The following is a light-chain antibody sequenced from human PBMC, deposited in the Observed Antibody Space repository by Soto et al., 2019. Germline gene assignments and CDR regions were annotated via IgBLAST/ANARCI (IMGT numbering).Light chain of an antibody. J-gene: IGKJ4*01. Sequence: DIQMTQSPSTLSASVVDRVTITCLASQSTSSWLAWYQQKPGKAPKLLIYKASTLKSGVPSRFSGSGSGTDFTLTISSLQPEDVATYYCQKCGVAPFTFGGGTKGDIK. CDR1: QSTSSW. CDR2: KAS. CDR3: QKCGVAPFT. V-gene: IGKV1-5*03.